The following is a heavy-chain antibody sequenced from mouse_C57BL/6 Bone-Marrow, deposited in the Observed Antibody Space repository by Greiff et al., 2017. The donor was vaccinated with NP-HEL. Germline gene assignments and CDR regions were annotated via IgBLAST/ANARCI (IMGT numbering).Heavy chain of an antibody. J-gene: IGHJ1*01. D-gene: IGHD2-4*01. CDR1: GCSITSGYS. Sequence: DVKLVESGPALVKPGKSRSIDCTVIGCSITSGYSWHWIRQFPGNKLEWMGYIHYSGGTNYNPSLKSRISITRDTSKNQFFLQLNSVTTEDTATYYCARDYDWYFDVWGAGTTVTVSS. CDR3: ARDYDWYFDV. V-gene: IGHV3-1*02. CDR2: IHYSGGT.